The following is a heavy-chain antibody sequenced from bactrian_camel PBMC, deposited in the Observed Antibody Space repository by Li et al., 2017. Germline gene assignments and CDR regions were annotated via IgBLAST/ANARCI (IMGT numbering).Heavy chain of an antibody. V-gene: IGHV3S53*01. J-gene: IGHJ4*01. D-gene: IGHD6*01. CDR2: IGHDGST. Sequence: HVQLVESGGDLVQPGGSLRLSCAASEATKCMAWFRQAQGKEREAVALIGHDGSTTYAESVKGRFTISRDNAKLTVYLQMNSLKPEDTAMYSCNTLGFGSCERSTWGQGTQVTVS. CDR1: EATKC. CDR3: NTLGFGSCERST.